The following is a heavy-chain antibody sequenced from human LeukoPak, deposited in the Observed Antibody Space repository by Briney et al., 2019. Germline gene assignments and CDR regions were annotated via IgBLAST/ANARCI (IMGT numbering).Heavy chain of an antibody. V-gene: IGHV1-18*01. CDR1: GYTFTSHG. CDR3: ARNRGERGSFDY. D-gene: IGHD1-1*01. J-gene: IGHJ4*02. Sequence: ASVKVSCKASGYTFTSHGISWVRQAPGQGLEWMGWTGTHNGNTNYAQNLQGRVTMTTDTSTSTAYMELRGLRSDDTAVYYCARNRGERGSFDYRGQGTLVTVSS. CDR2: TGTHNGNT.